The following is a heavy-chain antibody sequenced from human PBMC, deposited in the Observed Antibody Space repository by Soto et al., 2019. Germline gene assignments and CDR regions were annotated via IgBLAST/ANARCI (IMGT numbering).Heavy chain of an antibody. CDR2: ISASGATI. D-gene: IGHD3-10*01. CDR3: AKYYFGMGV. Sequence: PGGSLRLSCAASGFTFSDYEVNWVRQAPGKGLEWISYISASGATIHYAGSVRGRLTISRDNAKNSVYLQMNSLRADDTGVYYCAKYYFGMGVWGQGTTVTVSS. V-gene: IGHV3-48*03. CDR1: GFTFSDYE. J-gene: IGHJ6*02.